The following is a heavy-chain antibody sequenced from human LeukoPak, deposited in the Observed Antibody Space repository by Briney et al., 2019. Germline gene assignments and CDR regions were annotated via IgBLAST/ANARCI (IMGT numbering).Heavy chain of an antibody. Sequence: GGTLRLSCAASGFTFSSYGMSWVRQAPGKGLEWVSAISGSGGSTYYADSVKGRFTISRDNSKNTLYLQMNSLRAEDTAVYYCAKDPPSEYYYDSSEYYWGQGTLVTVSS. CDR2: ISGSGGST. CDR1: GFTFSSYG. CDR3: AKDPPSEYYYDSSEYY. V-gene: IGHV3-23*01. D-gene: IGHD3-22*01. J-gene: IGHJ4*02.